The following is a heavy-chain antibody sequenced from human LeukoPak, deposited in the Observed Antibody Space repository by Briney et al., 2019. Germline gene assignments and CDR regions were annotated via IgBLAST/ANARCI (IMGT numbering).Heavy chain of an antibody. CDR3: ARTYCSSSSCLQHYFDY. CDR2: LHYSGST. D-gene: IGHD2-2*01. CDR1: GGSISSSSHY. J-gene: IGHJ4*02. V-gene: IGHV4-39*01. Sequence: PSETLSLTCTVSGGSISSSSHYWGWIRQPPGKGLEWIGSLHYSGSTYYNLSLKIRVTISVDTSKNQFSLKLSSVTAADTAVYYCARTYCSSSSCLQHYFDYWGQGTLVTVSS.